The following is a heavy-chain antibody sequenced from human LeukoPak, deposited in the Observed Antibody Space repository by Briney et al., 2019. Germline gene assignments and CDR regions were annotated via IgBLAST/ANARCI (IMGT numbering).Heavy chain of an antibody. CDR1: GFTFSSDA. D-gene: IGHD3-3*01. V-gene: IGHV3-23*01. CDR3: AKDFYDFWSGFDY. J-gene: IGHJ4*02. Sequence: GGSLRLSCTASGFTFSSDAMNWVRQAPGKGLEWVATISGSGGSTYYTDSVKGRFTISRDNFKNMVYLQMNSLKAEDTAIYYCAKDFYDFWSGFDYWGQGTLVTASS. CDR2: ISGSGGST.